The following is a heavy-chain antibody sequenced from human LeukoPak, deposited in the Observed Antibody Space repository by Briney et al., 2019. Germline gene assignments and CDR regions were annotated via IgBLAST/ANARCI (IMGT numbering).Heavy chain of an antibody. CDR1: GGSISSHY. V-gene: IGHV4-59*11. CDR3: GRDALVGYFSYYYMDV. CDR2: ISNSGST. D-gene: IGHD2-15*01. Sequence: PSESLSLTCTVSGGSISSHYWTWIRQSPVEGLEWIGDISNSGSTSYNPSLKSRVTISIDTSKNQFSLKLGSVTAADTAVYYCGRDALVGYFSYYYMDVWGKGTTVTVSS. J-gene: IGHJ6*03.